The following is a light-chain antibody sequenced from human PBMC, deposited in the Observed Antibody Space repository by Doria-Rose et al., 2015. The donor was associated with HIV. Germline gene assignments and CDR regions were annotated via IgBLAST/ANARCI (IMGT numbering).Light chain of an antibody. Sequence: TQSPGTLSLSPGERATLSCRASQSFSSTYLAWYQQKPGQAPSLLIYDGSTRATGIPDRFSASGSGTDFTLTISRLEPEDFALYYCHQYGAWWRFGQGTKVEI. CDR2: DGS. V-gene: IGKV3-20*01. J-gene: IGKJ1*01. CDR3: HQYGAWWR. CDR1: QSFSSTY.